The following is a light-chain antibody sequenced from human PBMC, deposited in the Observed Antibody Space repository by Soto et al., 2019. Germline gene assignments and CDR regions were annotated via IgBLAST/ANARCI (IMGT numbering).Light chain of an antibody. V-gene: IGLV1-40*01. CDR2: GNS. J-gene: IGLJ2*01. Sequence: QSVLTQPPSVSGAPGQRVTISCTGSSSNIGAGYDVHWYQQLPGTAPKLLISGNSNRPSGVPDRFSGSKSGTSASLAITGLHAEDEADYYCQSYDSSLSGSVFGGGTKVTVL. CDR3: QSYDSSLSGSV. CDR1: SSNIGAGYD.